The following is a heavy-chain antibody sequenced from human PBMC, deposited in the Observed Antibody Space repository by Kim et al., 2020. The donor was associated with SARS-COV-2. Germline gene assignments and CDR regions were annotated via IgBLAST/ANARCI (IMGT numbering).Heavy chain of an antibody. CDR1: GYTFTGYY. CDR3: AKDHYDFWSGYRHFDY. Sequence: ASVKVSCKASGYTFTGYYMHWVRQAPGQGLEWMGWINPNSGGTNYAQKFQGRVTMTRDTSISTAYMELSRLRSDDTAVYYCAKDHYDFWSGYRHFDYWGQGTLVTVSS. D-gene: IGHD3-3*01. V-gene: IGHV1-2*02. J-gene: IGHJ4*02. CDR2: INPNSGGT.